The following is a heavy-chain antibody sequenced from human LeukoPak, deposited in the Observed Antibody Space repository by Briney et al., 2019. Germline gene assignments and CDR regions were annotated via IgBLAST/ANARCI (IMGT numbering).Heavy chain of an antibody. V-gene: IGHV3-9*01. CDR2: ISWNSGSI. D-gene: IGHD3-22*01. Sequence: GGSLRLSCAASGFTFDDYAMHWVRQAPGKGLEWVSGISWNSGSIGYADSVKGRFTISRDNAKNSLYLQMNSLRAEDTAVYYCARYYYDSSGYYSAPDAFDIWGQGTMVTVSS. CDR3: ARYYYDSSGYYSAPDAFDI. CDR1: GFTFDDYA. J-gene: IGHJ3*02.